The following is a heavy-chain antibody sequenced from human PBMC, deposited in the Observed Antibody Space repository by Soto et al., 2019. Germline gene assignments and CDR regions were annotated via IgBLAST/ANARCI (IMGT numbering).Heavy chain of an antibody. D-gene: IGHD2-15*01. V-gene: IGHV4-34*01. J-gene: IGHJ6*03. Sequence: SETLSLTCAVYGGSFSGYYWRWIRQPPGKGLEWIGEINHSGSTNYNPSLKSRVTISVDTSKNQFSLKLSSVTAADTAVYYCARGTNCSGGSCPVPSGYYYYMDVWGKGTTVTVS. CDR1: GGSFSGYY. CDR3: ARGTNCSGGSCPVPSGYYYYMDV. CDR2: INHSGST.